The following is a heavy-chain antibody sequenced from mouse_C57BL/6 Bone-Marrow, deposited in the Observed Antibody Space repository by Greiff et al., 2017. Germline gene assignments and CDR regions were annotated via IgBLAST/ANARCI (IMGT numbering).Heavy chain of an antibody. CDR3: ARGDYYGSSYSY. Sequence: VKVVESDAELVKPGASVKISCKVSGYTFTDHTIHWMKQRPEQGLEWIGYIYPRDGSTKYNEKFKGKATLTADKSSSTAYMQLNSLTSEDSAVYFCARGDYYGSSYSYWGQGTTLTVSS. D-gene: IGHD1-1*01. CDR2: IYPRDGST. CDR1: GYTFTDHT. V-gene: IGHV1-78*01. J-gene: IGHJ2*01.